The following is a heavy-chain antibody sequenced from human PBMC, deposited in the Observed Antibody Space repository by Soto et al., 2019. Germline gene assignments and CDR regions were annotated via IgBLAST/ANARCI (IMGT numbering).Heavy chain of an antibody. V-gene: IGHV3-30*03. CDR3: VGEVASGY. CDR1: GVTLSHFG. D-gene: IGHD2-21*01. CDR2: ISRDGSTM. J-gene: IGHJ4*02. Sequence: QVQLVESGGGVVQPGRSLRLSCAASGVTLSHFGMHWVRQAPGKGLEWVAVISRDGSTMFYADSVKGRFTISRDSSRNTLYLQMNSLRDEDTAVYHCVGEVASGYWGQGTLVTVSS.